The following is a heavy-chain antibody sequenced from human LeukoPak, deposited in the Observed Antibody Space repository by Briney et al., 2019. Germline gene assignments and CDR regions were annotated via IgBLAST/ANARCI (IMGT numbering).Heavy chain of an antibody. CDR2: ISGYNGNT. J-gene: IGHJ4*02. CDR3: ARDLLQYFDWLTMAGY. CDR1: GYTFSSYG. V-gene: IGHV1-18*01. Sequence: ASVKVSCKASGYTFSSYGISWVRQAPGQGLEWMGWISGYNGNTKYAQNLLGRVTMTTDTSTTTAYVELRSLRSDDTAVYYCARDLLQYFDWLTMAGYWGQGTLVSVSS. D-gene: IGHD3-9*01.